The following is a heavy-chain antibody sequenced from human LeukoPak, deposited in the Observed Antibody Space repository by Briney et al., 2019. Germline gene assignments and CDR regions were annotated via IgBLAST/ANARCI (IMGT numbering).Heavy chain of an antibody. J-gene: IGHJ4*02. D-gene: IGHD6-19*01. CDR1: GGSVSSTSHY. V-gene: IGHV4-61*01. Sequence: SETLSLTCSVSGGSVSSTSHYWTWIRRPPGKGLEWIGYIYYSGGTNNIPSLRGRVAISVDTSKNQFSLKLTSMTAADTAVYYCARVSGASGWYYFDYWGQGTLVTVSS. CDR3: ARVSGASGWYYFDY. CDR2: IYYSGGT.